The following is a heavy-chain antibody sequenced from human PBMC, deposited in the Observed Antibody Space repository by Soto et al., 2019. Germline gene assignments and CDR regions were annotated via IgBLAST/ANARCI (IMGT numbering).Heavy chain of an antibody. CDR1: GYTFSDYY. CDR3: ASHYVMLRRHLSPMDY. Sequence: GGSLRLSCAASGYTFSDYYMSWIRQAPGKGLEWISYIDTSGTKIYYADSVKGRFTITRDNAKNSLYLEMNSLRDEDTAVYYCASHYVMLRRHLSPMDYRGPGTLVTVFS. CDR2: IDTSGTKI. J-gene: IGHJ4*02. V-gene: IGHV3-11*01. D-gene: IGHD3-10*02.